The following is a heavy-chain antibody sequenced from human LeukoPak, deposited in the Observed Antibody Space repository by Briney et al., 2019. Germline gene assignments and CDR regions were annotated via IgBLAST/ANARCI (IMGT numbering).Heavy chain of an antibody. CDR2: IYYSGST. V-gene: IGHV4-39*01. CDR3: ASGEGYYDSSGYYWNDAFDI. D-gene: IGHD3-22*01. Sequence: SGTLSLTCTVSGGSISSSSYYWGWIRQPPGKGLEWIGSIYYSGSTYYNPSLKSRVTISVDTSKNQFSLKLSSVTAADTAVYYCASGEGYYDSSGYYWNDAFDIWGQGTMVTVSS. J-gene: IGHJ3*02. CDR1: GGSISSSSYY.